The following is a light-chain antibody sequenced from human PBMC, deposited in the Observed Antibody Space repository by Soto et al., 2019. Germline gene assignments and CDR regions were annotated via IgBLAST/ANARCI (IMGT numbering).Light chain of an antibody. CDR2: DVT. CDR1: SSDVGDYDY. V-gene: IGLV2-11*01. Sequence: QSVLTQPRSVSGSPGQSVTISCTGPSSDVGDYDYVSWYQQHPDKAPKLMIFDVTKRPSGVPDRFSGSKSGNTASLTISGLQAEDEADYYCCSYAGTYADVIFGGGTKLTVL. CDR3: CSYAGTYADVI. J-gene: IGLJ2*01.